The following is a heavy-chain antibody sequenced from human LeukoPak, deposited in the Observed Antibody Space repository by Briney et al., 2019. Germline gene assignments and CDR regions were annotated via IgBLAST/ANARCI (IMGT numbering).Heavy chain of an antibody. CDR1: GYTFTSYY. CDR3: PIRSSNLSFY. D-gene: IGHD6-13*01. Sequence: ASVKVFCKASGYTFTSYYMHWVRQAPGQGLEWMGIINPSGGSTSYARKFQGRVTMTRGTSTSTVYMELSSLRSEATAVYDWPIRSSNLSFYWGQGTLVTVSS. J-gene: IGHJ4*02. V-gene: IGHV1-46*01. CDR2: INPSGGST.